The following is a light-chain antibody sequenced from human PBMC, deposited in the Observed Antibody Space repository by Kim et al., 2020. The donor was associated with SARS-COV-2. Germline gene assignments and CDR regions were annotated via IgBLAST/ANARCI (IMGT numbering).Light chain of an antibody. CDR2: GAS. CDR3: QQYGSSLIT. Sequence: SPGERATLSCRASPSITGNFLAWYQQKPGQAPRLLISGASSRATGIPDRFSGSGSGTDFTLTINRLEPEDSAVYYCQQYGSSLITFGGGTKVDIK. CDR1: PSITGNF. J-gene: IGKJ4*01. V-gene: IGKV3-20*01.